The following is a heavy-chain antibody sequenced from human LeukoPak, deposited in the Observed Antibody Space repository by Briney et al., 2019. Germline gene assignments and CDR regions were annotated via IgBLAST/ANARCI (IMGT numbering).Heavy chain of an antibody. CDR3: AKVVQYTASTGTGLAS. CDR1: GFTFSSYA. V-gene: IGHV3-23*01. J-gene: IGHJ4*02. D-gene: IGHD1-1*01. CDR2: ISGSGGST. Sequence: GGSLRLSCAASGFTFSSYAMSWVRQAPGKGLEWVSAISGSGGSTYYADSVRGRFIISRDNAKNTLYLQMNSLRAEDTAIYYCAKVVQYTASTGTGLASWGQGTLVTVSS.